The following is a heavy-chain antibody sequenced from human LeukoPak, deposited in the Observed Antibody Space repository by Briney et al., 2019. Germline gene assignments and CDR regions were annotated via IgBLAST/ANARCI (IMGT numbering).Heavy chain of an antibody. J-gene: IGHJ4*02. V-gene: IGHV3-23*01. Sequence: GGSLRLSCAASGFTFSSYAMTWVRQAPGKGLEWVSTISGSGSSTYYPDSVKGRFTVSRDNSKNTLYLQMNSLRAEDTAPYYCARGSNDYGDYFPSGWGQGTLVTVSS. CDR1: GFTFSSYA. CDR3: ARGSNDYGDYFPSG. D-gene: IGHD4-17*01. CDR2: ISGSGSST.